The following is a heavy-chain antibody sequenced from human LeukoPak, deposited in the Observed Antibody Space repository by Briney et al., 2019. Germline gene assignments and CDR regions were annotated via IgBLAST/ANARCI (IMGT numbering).Heavy chain of an antibody. D-gene: IGHD5-24*01. Sequence: GGSLRLSCAASGFTFSSYDMSWVRQAPGKGLEWVSDISGSGGNTYYADSVKGRFTISRDNSKNTLYLQMNSLRAEDTAVYYCAKLLGYKFFAKPHDAFDIWGQGTMVTVSS. CDR3: AKLLGYKFFAKPHDAFDI. CDR1: GFTFSSYD. CDR2: ISGSGGNT. J-gene: IGHJ3*02. V-gene: IGHV3-23*01.